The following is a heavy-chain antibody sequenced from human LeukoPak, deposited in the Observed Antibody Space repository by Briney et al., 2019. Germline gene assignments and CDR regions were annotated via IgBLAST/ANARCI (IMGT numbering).Heavy chain of an antibody. CDR2: ISSSSYI. CDR3: ARDSRLLPRRAEYFEY. J-gene: IGHJ1*01. V-gene: IGHV3-21*01. D-gene: IGHD5-18*01. Sequence: AGGSLRLSCSASGFTFSSYSMKWVRQAPGKGLEWVSSISSSSYIYYADSVKGRFTISRDNAKNSLYLQMNSLRAEDTAVYYYARDSRLLPRRAEYFEYWGQGTLVTVSS. CDR1: GFTFSSYS.